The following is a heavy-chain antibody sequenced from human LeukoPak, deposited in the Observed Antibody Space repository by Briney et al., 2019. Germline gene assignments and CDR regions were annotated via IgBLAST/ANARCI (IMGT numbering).Heavy chain of an antibody. CDR1: GYTFTSYD. D-gene: IGHD6-13*01. CDR3: ARLAAAGTGYWFDP. Sequence: ASVKVSCKASGYTFTSYDINWVRQATGQGLEWMGWMNPNSGNTGYAQKFQGRVTMTRNTSISTAYMELSSLRSEDTAVYYCARLAAAGTGYWFDPWGQGTLVTVSS. J-gene: IGHJ5*02. CDR2: MNPNSGNT. V-gene: IGHV1-8*01.